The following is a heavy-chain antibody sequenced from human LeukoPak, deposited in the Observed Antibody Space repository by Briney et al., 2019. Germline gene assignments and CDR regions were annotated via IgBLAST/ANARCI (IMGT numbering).Heavy chain of an antibody. CDR1: GFTFSSYA. CDR2: ISYDGSNK. CDR3: AREAYQLLGDY. J-gene: IGHJ4*02. Sequence: GGSLRLSCAASGFTFSSYAMHWVRQAPGKGLEWVAVISYDGSNKYYADSVKGRFTISRDNSKNTLYLQMNSLRAEDTAVYYCAREAYQLLGDYWGQGTPVTVSS. D-gene: IGHD2-2*01. V-gene: IGHV3-30-3*01.